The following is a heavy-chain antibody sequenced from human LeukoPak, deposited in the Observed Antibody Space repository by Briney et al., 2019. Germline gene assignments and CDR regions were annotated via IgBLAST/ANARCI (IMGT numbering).Heavy chain of an antibody. CDR1: GGTFSSYA. J-gene: IGHJ4*02. CDR3: ARGARSGYDSRFDY. Sequence: SVKVSCKASGGTFSSYAISWVRQAPGQGLEWMGRIIPIFGIANYAQKFQGRVTITADKSTSTAYMKLSSLRSEDTAVYYCARGARSGYDSRFDYWGQGTLVTVSS. D-gene: IGHD5-12*01. CDR2: IIPIFGIA. V-gene: IGHV1-69*04.